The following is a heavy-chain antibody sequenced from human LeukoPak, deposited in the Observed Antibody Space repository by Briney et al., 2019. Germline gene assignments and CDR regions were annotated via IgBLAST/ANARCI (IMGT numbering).Heavy chain of an antibody. D-gene: IGHD3-3*01. CDR1: GFTFSSYA. CDR2: ISGSGGST. J-gene: IGHJ4*02. CDR3: AKGHVLRFLEWLPRLYFDY. Sequence: GGSLRLSCVASGFTFSSYAMSWVRQAPGKGLEWVSAISGSGGSTYYADSVKGRFTISRDNSKNTLYLQMNSLRAEDTAVYYCAKGHVLRFLEWLPRLYFDYWGQGTLVTVSS. V-gene: IGHV3-23*01.